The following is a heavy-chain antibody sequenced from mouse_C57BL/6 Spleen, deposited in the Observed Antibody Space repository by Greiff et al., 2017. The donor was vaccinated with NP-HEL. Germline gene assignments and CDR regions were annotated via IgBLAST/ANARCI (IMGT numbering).Heavy chain of an antibody. J-gene: IGHJ4*01. CDR2: IYPGSGST. CDR1: GYTFTSYW. V-gene: IGHV1-55*01. CDR3: ARYYSNYGGYAMDY. Sequence: VQLQQPGAELVKPGASVKMSCKASGYTFTSYWITWVKQRPGQGLEWIGDIYPGSGSTNYNEKFKSKATLTVDTSSSTAYMQLSSLTSEDSAVYYCARYYSNYGGYAMDYWGQGTSVTVSS. D-gene: IGHD2-5*01.